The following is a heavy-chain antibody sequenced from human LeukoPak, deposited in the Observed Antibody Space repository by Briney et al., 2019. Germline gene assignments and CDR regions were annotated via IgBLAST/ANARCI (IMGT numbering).Heavy chain of an antibody. CDR2: FGTRSTSI. CDR3: AREVSEGFDF. J-gene: IGHJ4*02. D-gene: IGHD3-22*01. V-gene: IGHV3-21*01. CDR1: GFTFSGYS. Sequence: PGGSLRLSCTASGFTFSGYSMNWIRQAPRKGLEWVSSFGTRSTSIYHAGSVKGRFAISRDNAKNLLYLQMNSLRAEDTALYYCAREVSEGFDFWGQGTLVTVSS.